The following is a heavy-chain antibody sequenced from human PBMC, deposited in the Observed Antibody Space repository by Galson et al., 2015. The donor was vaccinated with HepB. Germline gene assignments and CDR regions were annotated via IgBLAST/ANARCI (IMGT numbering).Heavy chain of an antibody. CDR3: ARDGDYDSSGYYPFWYFDL. J-gene: IGHJ2*01. V-gene: IGHV3-30-3*01. CDR2: ISYDGSNK. Sequence: SLRLSCAASGFTFSSYAMHWVRQAPGKGLEWVAVISYDGSNKYYADSVKGRFTISRDNSKNTLYLQMNSLRAEDTAVYYCARDGDYDSSGYYPFWYFDLWGRGTLVTVSS. D-gene: IGHD3-22*01. CDR1: GFTFSSYA.